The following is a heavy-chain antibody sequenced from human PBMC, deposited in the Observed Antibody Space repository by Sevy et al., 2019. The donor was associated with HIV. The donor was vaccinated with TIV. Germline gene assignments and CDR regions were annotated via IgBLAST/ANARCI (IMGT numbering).Heavy chain of an antibody. CDR2: LSGNGGST. D-gene: IGHD1-26*01. Sequence: GGSLRLSCAASGFTFSSYAMNWVRQAPGKGLEWVSGLSGNGGSTNYADSVKGHFTISRDNSKNTLYLQMNSPRAEDTAIYYCAKDRVWELGDAFDIWGQGTMVTVSS. J-gene: IGHJ3*02. CDR1: GFTFSSYA. CDR3: AKDRVWELGDAFDI. V-gene: IGHV3-23*01.